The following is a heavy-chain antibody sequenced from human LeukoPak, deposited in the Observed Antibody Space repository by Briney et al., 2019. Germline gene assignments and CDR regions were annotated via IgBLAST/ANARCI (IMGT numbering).Heavy chain of an antibody. CDR2: LYGNMRT. D-gene: IGHD3-10*01. J-gene: IGHJ4*02. CDR1: VDSICSHY. CDR3: ATIKRGDVYGYFDF. Sequence: PSETLSLTCTVSVDSICSHYWGGLRQPPGRGLVWRAYLYGNMRTKDNPSLKGRVTLSADTSKNQHSLRPSTVTAADTAVYYCATIKRGDVYGYFDFWGQGILVTVSS. V-gene: IGHV4-59*03.